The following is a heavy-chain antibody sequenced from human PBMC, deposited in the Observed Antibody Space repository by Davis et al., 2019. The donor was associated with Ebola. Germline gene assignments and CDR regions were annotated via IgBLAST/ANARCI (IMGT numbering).Heavy chain of an antibody. CDR3: ARDGPPPRRADY. J-gene: IGHJ4*02. CDR2: INQDGGAK. Sequence: PGGSLRLSCAGSGFTFSSYWMSWVRQAPGKGLEWVASINQDGGAKYYVDSVKGRFTISRDNDKNSLFLQMNSLRPEDTAVYSCARDGPPPRRADYWGQGTLVTVSS. CDR1: GFTFSSYW. V-gene: IGHV3-7*03. D-gene: IGHD1-14*01.